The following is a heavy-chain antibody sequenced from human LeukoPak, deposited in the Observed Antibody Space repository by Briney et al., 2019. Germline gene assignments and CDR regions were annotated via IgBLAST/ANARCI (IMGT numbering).Heavy chain of an antibody. J-gene: IGHJ5*02. CDR2: IIPIFGTA. D-gene: IGHD4-17*01. CDR3: ARANRRLNWFDP. V-gene: IGHV1-69*01. CDR1: GGTFSSYA. Sequence: ASVTVSCKASGGTFSSYAISWVRQAPGQGLEWMGGIIPIFGTANYAQKFQGRVTITADESTSTAYMELSSLRSEDTAVYYCARANRRLNWFDPWGQGTLVTVSS.